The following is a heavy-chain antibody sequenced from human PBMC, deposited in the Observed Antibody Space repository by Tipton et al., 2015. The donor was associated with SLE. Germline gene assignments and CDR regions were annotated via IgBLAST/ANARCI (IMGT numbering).Heavy chain of an antibody. CDR3: ASGETRDACGI. CDR1: GFNVRSNY. V-gene: IGHV3-53*01. CDR2: IYFGGNR. J-gene: IGHJ3*02. Sequence: VQLVQSGGGLIQPGGSLRLSCAASGFNVRSNYMNWVRQAPGKGLEWVSVIYFGGNRFYADSVKGRFTISRDNSRNTLYLQINSLRAEDTAVYYCASGETRDACGIWGQGTMVTVSS.